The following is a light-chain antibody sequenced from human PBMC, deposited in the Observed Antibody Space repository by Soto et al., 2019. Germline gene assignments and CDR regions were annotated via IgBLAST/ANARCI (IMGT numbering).Light chain of an antibody. J-gene: IGKJ5*01. CDR2: NVS. CDR1: QSVRNF. Sequence: EIVMTQSPATLSVSPGERATLSCRASQSVRNFLGWYQQKPCQAPRLLIYNVSTTATGIPDRISGSGSGTEFTLTISNLQSEDFAVYFCQQYHNWPTITFGQGTRREIK. V-gene: IGKV3-15*01. CDR3: QQYHNWPTIT.